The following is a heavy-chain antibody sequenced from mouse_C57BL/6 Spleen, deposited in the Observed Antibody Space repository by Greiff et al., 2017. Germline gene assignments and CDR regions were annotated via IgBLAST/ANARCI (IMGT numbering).Heavy chain of an antibody. D-gene: IGHD1-1*01. CDR2: IYPGDGDT. CDR1: GYAFSSSW. V-gene: IGHV1-82*01. CDR3: ARPGYGSSYKAMDY. Sequence: VQLQQSGPELVKPGASVKISCKASGYAFSSSWMNWVKQRPGKGLEWIGRIYPGDGDTNYNGKFKGKATLTADKSSSTAYMQLSSLTSEDSAVYFCARPGYGSSYKAMDYWGQGTSVTVSS. J-gene: IGHJ4*01.